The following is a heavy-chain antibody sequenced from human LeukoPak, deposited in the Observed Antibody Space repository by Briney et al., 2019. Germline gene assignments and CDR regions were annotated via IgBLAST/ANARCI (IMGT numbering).Heavy chain of an antibody. CDR3: ARDLGSGWTFDY. D-gene: IGHD6-19*01. Sequence: GGSLRLSCAASAFTFGDYYMAWIRQAPGKGLEWVSYISDSSTYTNYADSVKGRFTISRDNTKNSLYLQMNSLRAEDTAVYYCARDLGSGWTFDYWGQGALVTVSS. V-gene: IGHV3-11*05. CDR2: ISDSSTYT. J-gene: IGHJ4*02. CDR1: AFTFGDYY.